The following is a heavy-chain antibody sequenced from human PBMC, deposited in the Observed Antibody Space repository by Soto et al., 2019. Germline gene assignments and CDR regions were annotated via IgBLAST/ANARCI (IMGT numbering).Heavy chain of an antibody. D-gene: IGHD6-19*01. J-gene: IGHJ4*02. CDR2: IDNGGSRT. CDR3: AKDATRSSGWYYFDY. Sequence: PGGSLRLSCAASGFTFSSYDMSGVRQAPGKGLEWVSGIDNGGSRTYYADSVKGRFTISRDNSKNTLYLQMNRLRAEDTAVYYCAKDATRSSGWYYFDYWGQGTLVTVSS. V-gene: IGHV3-23*03. CDR1: GFTFSSYD.